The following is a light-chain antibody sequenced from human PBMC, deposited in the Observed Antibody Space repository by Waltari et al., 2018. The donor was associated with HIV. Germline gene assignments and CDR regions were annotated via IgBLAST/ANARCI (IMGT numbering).Light chain of an antibody. V-gene: IGLV1-44*01. CDR2: SNN. CDR1: SSNIGSNT. Sequence: QSVLTQPPSASGTPGQRVTLSCSGSSSNIGSNTVNWYQQRPGTAPKLLIYSNNQRPSGGPKRFPGSKAGSSASLAIGVLESEGEADYYCAAWDDSLYGLVVGTGSKVTVL. J-gene: IGLJ1*01. CDR3: AAWDDSLYGLV.